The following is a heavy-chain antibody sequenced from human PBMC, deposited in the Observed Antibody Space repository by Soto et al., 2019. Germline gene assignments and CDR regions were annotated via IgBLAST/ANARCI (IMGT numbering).Heavy chain of an antibody. Sequence: GGSLRLSCAASGFTFSSYAMSWVHQAPGKGLEWVSAISGSGGSTYYADSVKGRFTISRDNSKNTLYLQMNSLRAEDTAVYYCAKVPFLDRQWLESNRDYWGQGTLVTVSS. V-gene: IGHV3-23*01. CDR1: GFTFSSYA. D-gene: IGHD6-19*01. CDR3: AKVPFLDRQWLESNRDY. CDR2: ISGSGGST. J-gene: IGHJ4*02.